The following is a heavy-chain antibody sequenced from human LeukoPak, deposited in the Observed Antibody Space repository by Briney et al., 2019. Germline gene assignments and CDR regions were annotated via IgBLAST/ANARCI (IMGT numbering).Heavy chain of an antibody. J-gene: IGHJ4*02. CDR1: GFTFSTSA. V-gene: IGHV3-23*01. D-gene: IGHD3-3*01. Sequence: GGSLRLSCAASGFTFSTSAMSWVRQAPGKGLGWVSGISAGGSSTYYTDSVKGRFTISRDNSKNTLNLQVNSLRAEDTAVYYCAKVGRADDYYFDYWGQGTLVTVSS. CDR2: ISAGGSST. CDR3: AKVGRADDYYFDY.